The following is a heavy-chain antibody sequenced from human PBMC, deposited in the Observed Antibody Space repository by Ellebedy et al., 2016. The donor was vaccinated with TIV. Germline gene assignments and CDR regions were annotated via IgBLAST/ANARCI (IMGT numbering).Heavy chain of an antibody. CDR1: GFTFSSYW. D-gene: IGHD4-11*01. CDR3: ASLGGRQRYSD. J-gene: IGHJ4*02. Sequence: GGSLRLSCVASGFTFSSYWMGWVRQAPGKGLEWVANIKQDGSKKYHVDSVKGRFTISRDNAMNSLYLQMNSLRVEDTAVYYCASLGGRQRYSDWGQGTLVTVSS. V-gene: IGHV3-7*01. CDR2: IKQDGSKK.